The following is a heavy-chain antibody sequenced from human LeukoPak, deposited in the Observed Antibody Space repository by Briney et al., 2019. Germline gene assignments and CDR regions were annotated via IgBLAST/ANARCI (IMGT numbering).Heavy chain of an antibody. J-gene: IGHJ6*02. Sequence: ASVKVSCKASGYTFTGYYMHWVRQAPGQGLEWMGWINPTSGDTNYAQKFQGRVTMTRDTSFSTAYMELSRLRSDDPAVYYCARGGYSSGWNYYGMDVWGQGTTVTVSS. D-gene: IGHD6-19*01. CDR2: INPTSGDT. CDR1: GYTFTGYY. CDR3: ARGGYSSGWNYYGMDV. V-gene: IGHV1-2*02.